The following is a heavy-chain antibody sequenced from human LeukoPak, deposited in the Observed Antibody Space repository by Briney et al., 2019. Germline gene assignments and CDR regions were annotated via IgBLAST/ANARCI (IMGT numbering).Heavy chain of an antibody. V-gene: IGHV4-30-4*01. Sequence: PSQTLSLTCIVSGGSISSGDYYWSWIRQPPGKGLEWIGYIYYSGSTYYNPSLKSRVTISVDTSKNQFSLKLSSVTAADTAVYYCARSRITIFGVVYYNDAFDIWGQGTMVTVSS. J-gene: IGHJ3*02. CDR1: GGSISSGDYY. CDR3: ARSRITIFGVVYYNDAFDI. CDR2: IYYSGST. D-gene: IGHD3-3*01.